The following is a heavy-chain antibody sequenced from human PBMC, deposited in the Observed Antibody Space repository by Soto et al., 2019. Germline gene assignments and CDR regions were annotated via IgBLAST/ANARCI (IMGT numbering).Heavy chain of an antibody. J-gene: IGHJ5*02. CDR1: GGTIRSPDW. CDR2: IFQSGST. V-gene: IGHV4-4*02. CDR3: ARGRGRYSSGWSWFDP. D-gene: IGHD6-19*01. Sequence: SETLSLTCGVSGGTIRSPDWWTWVRQPPGKGLEWIGEIFQSGSTNYTPSLERRVTISVDKSKNQFSLTLTSVTAADTAVYFCARGRGRYSSGWSWFDPWGQGILVTVSS.